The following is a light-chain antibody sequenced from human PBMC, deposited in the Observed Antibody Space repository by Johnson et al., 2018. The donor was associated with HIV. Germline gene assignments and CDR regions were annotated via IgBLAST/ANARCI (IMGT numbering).Light chain of an antibody. Sequence: QSVLTQPPSVSAAPGQKVTISCSGSSSNIGNNYVSWYQQLPGTAPKLLIYDNNKRPSGIPDRFSGSTSGPSPTLAITGLLTGDEADYYCGTWDSSLGAYVFGTGTKVTVL. V-gene: IGLV1-51*01. CDR1: SSNIGNNY. CDR3: GTWDSSLGAYV. CDR2: DNN. J-gene: IGLJ1*01.